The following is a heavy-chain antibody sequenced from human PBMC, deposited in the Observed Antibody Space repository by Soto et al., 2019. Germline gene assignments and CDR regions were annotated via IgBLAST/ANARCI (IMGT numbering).Heavy chain of an antibody. CDR1: GGTFSTSA. Sequence: QVQLMQSGAEVKKPGSSVKVSCKASGGTFSTSAISWVRQAPGEGLEWVGGIMPVFATPDYAQKFQGRVTISADESTTTAYLELTSLTTDDTAVYYCARDKDRQQLCGNYYYIFDVWGQGTAITVSS. D-gene: IGHD3-16*01. V-gene: IGHV1-69*12. CDR3: ARDKDRQQLCGNYYYIFDV. J-gene: IGHJ6*02. CDR2: IMPVFATP.